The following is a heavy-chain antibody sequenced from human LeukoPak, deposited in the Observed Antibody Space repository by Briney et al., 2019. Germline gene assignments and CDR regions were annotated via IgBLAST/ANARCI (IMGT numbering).Heavy chain of an antibody. J-gene: IGHJ4*02. V-gene: IGHV3-53*01. Sequence: GGSLRLSCAASGFTVSSNCMSWVRQAPGKGLEWVSVIYSGGSTYYADSVKGRFTISRDNSKNTLYLQMNSLRAEDTAVYYCARDVYDSSGYYSGYWGQGTLVTVSS. CDR1: GFTVSSNC. D-gene: IGHD3-22*01. CDR2: IYSGGST. CDR3: ARDVYDSSGYYSGY.